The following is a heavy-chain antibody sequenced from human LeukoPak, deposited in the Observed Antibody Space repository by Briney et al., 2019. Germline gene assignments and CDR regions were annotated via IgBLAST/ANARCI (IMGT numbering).Heavy chain of an antibody. CDR3: ARSYVEFDY. CDR2: IKQDGSEK. CDR1: GFTFSDYG. D-gene: IGHD3-10*02. J-gene: IGHJ4*02. V-gene: IGHV3-7*01. Sequence: GGSLRLSCAASGFTFSDYGMHWVRQAPGKGLEWVANIKQDGSEKYYVDSVKGRFTISRDNAKNSLYLQMNSLRAEDTAVYYCARSYVEFDYWGQGTLVTVSS.